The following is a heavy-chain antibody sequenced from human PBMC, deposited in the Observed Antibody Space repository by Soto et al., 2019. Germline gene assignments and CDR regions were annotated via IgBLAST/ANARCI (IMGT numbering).Heavy chain of an antibody. D-gene: IGHD3-10*01. CDR1: GGTFSSYT. CDR3: ARDRGVSSGRATNYYYYYYMDV. V-gene: IGHV1-69*08. Sequence: QVQLVQSGAEVKKPGSSVKVSCKASGGTFSSYTISWVRQAPGQGLEWMGRIIPILGIANYAQKFQGRVTITAEKSTSTAYRELSSLRSEDTAVYYCARDRGVSSGRATNYYYYYYMDVWGKGTTVTVSS. CDR2: IIPILGIA. J-gene: IGHJ6*03.